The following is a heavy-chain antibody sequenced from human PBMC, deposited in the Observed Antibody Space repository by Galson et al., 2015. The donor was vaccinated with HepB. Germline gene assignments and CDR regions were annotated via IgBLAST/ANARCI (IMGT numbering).Heavy chain of an antibody. D-gene: IGHD1-14*01. J-gene: IGHJ4*02. CDR3: ARLGRGTNSPDRPDY. Sequence: SETLSLTCTVSGGSISNSYYYWGWIRQPPGKGLEWIGSIYYTGGTYYSPPPLKSRVAISVDTSKNQFSLKLTSVTDADTAVYYCARLGRGTNSPDRPDYWGQGTLVTVSS. V-gene: IGHV4-39*01. CDR2: IYYTGGT. CDR1: GGSISNSYYY.